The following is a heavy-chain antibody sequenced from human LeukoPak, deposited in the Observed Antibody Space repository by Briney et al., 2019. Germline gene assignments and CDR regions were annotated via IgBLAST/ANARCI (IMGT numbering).Heavy chain of an antibody. CDR2: ISSSSSYI. CDR1: GFTFSSYS. J-gene: IGHJ6*03. V-gene: IGHV3-21*04. D-gene: IGHD3-10*01. Sequence: GGSLRLSCAASGFTFSSYSMNWVRQAPGKGLEWVSSISSSSSYIYYADSVKGRFTISRDNAKNSLYLQMNSLRAEDTALYYCARDAPYGDYYYYYMDVWGKGTTVTVSS. CDR3: ARDAPYGDYYYYYMDV.